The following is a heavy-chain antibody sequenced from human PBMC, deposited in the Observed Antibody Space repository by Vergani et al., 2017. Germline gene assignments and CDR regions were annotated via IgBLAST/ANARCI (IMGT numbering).Heavy chain of an antibody. CDR3: AKEXPLFGAVAGGDFDY. CDR2: IRYDGSNK. V-gene: IGHV3-30*02. CDR1: GFTFNSYG. D-gene: IGHD6-19*01. Sequence: QVQLVESGGGVVQPGGSLTLSCAASGFTFNSYGMHWVRQAPGKGLEWVASIRYDGSNKYYADSVKGRFTISRDNYKNTLYLQMNSLRAEDTAVYYCAKEXPLFGAVAGGDFDYWGQGTLVTVSS. J-gene: IGHJ4*02.